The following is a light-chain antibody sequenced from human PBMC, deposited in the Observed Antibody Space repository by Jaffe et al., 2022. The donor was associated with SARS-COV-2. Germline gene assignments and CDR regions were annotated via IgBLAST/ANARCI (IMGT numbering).Light chain of an antibody. J-gene: IGKJ2*01. CDR2: DVS. V-gene: IGKV3-20*01. Sequence: EIVLTQSPGTLSLSPGERATLSCRASQTISGRYVAWYQKKHGQAPRLLVYDVSKRAAGIPDRFSGSGSGRDFTLTISRLQPEDFAVFYCQQYDNSPPYTFGQGTKLEIK. CDR3: QQYDNSPPYT. CDR1: QTISGRY.